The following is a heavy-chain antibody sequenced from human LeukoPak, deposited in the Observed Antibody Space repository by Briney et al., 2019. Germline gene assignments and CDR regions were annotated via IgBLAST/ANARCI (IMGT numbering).Heavy chain of an antibody. D-gene: IGHD4-17*01. Sequence: GASVKVSCKASGYTFTGFCIHWVRQAPGQGLEWMGWLNPNSGGTNYAQNFQGRVTMTRDTSIGTAYMEVSSLRSDETALYYCATEDYGDLNHFHFWGQGTLVTVSS. CDR2: LNPNSGGT. CDR3: ATEDYGDLNHFHF. J-gene: IGHJ4*02. V-gene: IGHV1-2*02. CDR1: GYTFTGFC.